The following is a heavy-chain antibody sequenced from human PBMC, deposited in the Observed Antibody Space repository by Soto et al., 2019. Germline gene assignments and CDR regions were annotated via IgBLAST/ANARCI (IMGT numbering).Heavy chain of an antibody. CDR2: INHSGST. D-gene: IGHD1-1*01. CDR3: ASGKIRPRYYYGMDV. CDR1: GGSFSGYY. Sequence: QVQLQQWGAGLLKPSETLSLTCAVYGGSFSGYYWSWIRQPPGKGLEWIGEINHSGSTNYNPSLKRRGTISIDTSKNQISLKLSSVTAADTAVYYCASGKIRPRYYYGMDVWGQGTTVTVSS. V-gene: IGHV4-34*01. J-gene: IGHJ6*02.